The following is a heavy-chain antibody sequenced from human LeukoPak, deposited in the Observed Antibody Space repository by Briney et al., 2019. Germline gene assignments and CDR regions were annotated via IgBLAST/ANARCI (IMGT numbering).Heavy chain of an antibody. Sequence: SETLSLTCTVSGGSISSYYWSWIRQPPGKGLEWIGYIYYSGSTNYNPSLKSRVTVSVDTSKNQFSLKLSSVTAADTAVYYCARHYSNYGYFDYWGQGTLVTVSS. CDR3: ARHYSNYGYFDY. CDR1: GGSISSYY. J-gene: IGHJ4*03. V-gene: IGHV4-59*08. D-gene: IGHD4-11*01. CDR2: IYYSGST.